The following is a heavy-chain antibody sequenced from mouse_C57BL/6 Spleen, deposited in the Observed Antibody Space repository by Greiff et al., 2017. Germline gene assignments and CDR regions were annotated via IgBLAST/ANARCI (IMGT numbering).Heavy chain of an antibody. CDR2: IYPGDGDT. CDR3: ARTDGYYGFPFDY. Sequence: QVQLQQSGPELVKPGASVKISCKASGYAFSSSWMNWVKQRPGKGLEWIGRIYPGDGDTNYNGKFKGQATLTADKSSSTAYMQLSSLTSEDSAVYFCARTDGYYGFPFDYGGQGTTLTVSS. J-gene: IGHJ2*01. V-gene: IGHV1-82*01. D-gene: IGHD2-3*01. CDR1: GYAFSSSW.